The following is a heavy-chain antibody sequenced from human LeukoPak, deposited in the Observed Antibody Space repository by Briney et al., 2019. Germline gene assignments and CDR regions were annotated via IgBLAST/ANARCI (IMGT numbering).Heavy chain of an antibody. CDR1: GYSFTAFY. CDR2: IHPRSGET. Sequence: ASVKVSCKASGYSFTAFYIHWVRQAPGQGLEWMGWIHPRSGETNYAYKFQGRVTMTRDTSISTAYMELSRLRSDDTAVYYCARAIAVAAFDYWGQGTLVTVSS. J-gene: IGHJ4*02. V-gene: IGHV1-2*02. CDR3: ARAIAVAAFDY. D-gene: IGHD6-19*01.